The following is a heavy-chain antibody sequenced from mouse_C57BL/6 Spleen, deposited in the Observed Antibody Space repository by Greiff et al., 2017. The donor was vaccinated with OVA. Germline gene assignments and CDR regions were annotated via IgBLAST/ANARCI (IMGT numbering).Heavy chain of an antibody. V-gene: IGHV1-22*01. J-gene: IGHJ3*01. CDR1: GYTFTDYN. Sequence: VQLKQSGPELVKPGASVKMSCKASGYTFTDYNMHWVKQSHGKSLEWIGYINPNNGGTSYNQKFKGKATLTVNKSSSTAYMELRSLTSEDSAVYYCARENYYSNPWFAYWGQGTLVTVSA. D-gene: IGHD2-5*01. CDR2: INPNNGGT. CDR3: ARENYYSNPWFAY.